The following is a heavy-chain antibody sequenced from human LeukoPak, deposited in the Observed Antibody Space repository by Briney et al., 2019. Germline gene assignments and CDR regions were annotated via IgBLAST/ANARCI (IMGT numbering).Heavy chain of an antibody. D-gene: IGHD3-22*01. CDR3: ARYYYDSSGYYGGYWYFDL. J-gene: IGHJ2*01. CDR2: INSDGSST. CDR1: GFTFSSYW. Sequence: GGSLRPSCAASGFTFSSYWMHWVRQAPGKGLVWVSRINSDGSSTSYADSVKGRFTISRDNAKNTLYLQMNSLRAEDTAVYYCARYYYDSSGYYGGYWYFDLWGRGTLVTVSS. V-gene: IGHV3-74*01.